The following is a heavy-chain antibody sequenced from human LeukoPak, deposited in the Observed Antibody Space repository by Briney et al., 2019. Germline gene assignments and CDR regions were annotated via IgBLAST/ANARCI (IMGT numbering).Heavy chain of an antibody. CDR3: ARDLNWAFDY. V-gene: IGHV3-48*02. J-gene: IGHJ4*02. CDR2: IFSSDSTI. D-gene: IGHD1-1*01. CDR1: GFTFSGYA. Sequence: GGSLRLSCAASGFTFSGYAMNWVRQAPGKGLEWVSHIFSSDSTIGYADSVKGRFTVSRDNAKNSLYLQMNNLRDGDTAVYYCARDLNWAFDYWGQGTLVTVSS.